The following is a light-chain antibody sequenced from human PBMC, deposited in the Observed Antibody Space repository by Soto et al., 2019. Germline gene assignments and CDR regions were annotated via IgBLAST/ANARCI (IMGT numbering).Light chain of an antibody. CDR2: AAS. V-gene: IGKV1-39*01. J-gene: IGKJ4*01. CDR3: QQSNSSPPT. Sequence: DIQMTQSPSALSASVGDRVTITCRASQSITNYLNWYQHKPGQAPNLLIYAASTLQAGVPSRFRGSGSGTDFTLTISSLQPEDFATYFCQQSNSSPPTFGGATKVHI. CDR1: QSITNY.